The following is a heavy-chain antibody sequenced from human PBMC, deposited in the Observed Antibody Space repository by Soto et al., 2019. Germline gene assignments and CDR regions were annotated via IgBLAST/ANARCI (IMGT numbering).Heavy chain of an antibody. CDR2: IDPSDSYT. CDR1: GYSFTSYW. V-gene: IGHV5-10-1*03. J-gene: IGHJ4*02. D-gene: IGHD6-6*01. Sequence: EVQLVQSGAEVKKPGESLRISCKGSGYSFTSYWISWVRQMPGKGLEWMGRIDPSDSYTNYSQSFQGHVTISADKSISTAYLQWSRLKASDPAMYYCAGLRGSSFDYWGQGTLVTVSS. CDR3: AGLRGSSFDY.